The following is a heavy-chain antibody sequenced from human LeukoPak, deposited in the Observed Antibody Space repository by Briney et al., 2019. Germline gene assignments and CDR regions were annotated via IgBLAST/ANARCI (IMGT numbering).Heavy chain of an antibody. D-gene: IGHD3-16*01. CDR3: ARDLAHYDYVWGSYYPNPLFDY. CDR2: IYYSGST. J-gene: IGHJ4*02. Sequence: PSETLSLTCTVSGGSISSSSYYWGWIRQPPGKGLEWIGGIYYSGSTYFSPSLKSRVTISVDTSKNQFSLKLSSVTAADTAVYYCARDLAHYDYVWGSYYPNPLFDYWGQGTLVTVSS. CDR1: GGSISSSSYY. V-gene: IGHV4-39*07.